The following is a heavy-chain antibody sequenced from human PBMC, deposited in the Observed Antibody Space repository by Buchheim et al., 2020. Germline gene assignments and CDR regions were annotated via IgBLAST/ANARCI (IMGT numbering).Heavy chain of an antibody. CDR3: AKDIAAAGQYYFDY. V-gene: IGHV3-30-3*01. J-gene: IGHJ4*02. D-gene: IGHD6-13*01. Sequence: QVQLVESGGGVVQPGRSLRLSCAASGFTFSSYAMHWVRQAPGKGLEWVAVISYDGSNKYYADSVKGRFTISRDNSKNTLYLQMNSLRAEDTAVYYCAKDIAAAGQYYFDYWGQGTL. CDR1: GFTFSSYA. CDR2: ISYDGSNK.